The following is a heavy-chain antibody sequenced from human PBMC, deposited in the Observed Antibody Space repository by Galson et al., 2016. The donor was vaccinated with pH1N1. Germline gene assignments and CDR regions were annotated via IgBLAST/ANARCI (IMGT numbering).Heavy chain of an antibody. J-gene: IGHJ4*02. CDR3: ARSTKGVSTGHFDS. CDR2: IYPGDSDT. D-gene: IGHD1-1*01. CDR1: GYSFSNYW. Sequence: QSGAEVKKPRESLRISCKGFGYSFSNYWIAWVHQMPGKGLECMGVIYPGDSDTKYNPSFEGQVVISADKSISSVFLQWNSLEASDTAMYYCARSTKGVSTGHFDSWGQGTLVTVSS. V-gene: IGHV5-51*03.